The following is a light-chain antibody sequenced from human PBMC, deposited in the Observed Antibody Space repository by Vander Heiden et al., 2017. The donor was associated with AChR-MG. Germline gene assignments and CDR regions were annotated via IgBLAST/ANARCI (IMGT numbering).Light chain of an antibody. J-gene: IGKJ1*01. Sequence: DIVMTQSPDFLAVSLCESATINCKSSQSVLYSSNNKNYLAWYQQKPGQPPKLLIYWESTQESGVPDRFSGSGSGTDFTLTISSRQAEDVAVYYCQQYDSTPPWTFGQGTKVEIK. CDR3: QQYDSTPPWT. CDR1: QSVLYSSNNKNY. CDR2: WES. V-gene: IGKV4-1*01.